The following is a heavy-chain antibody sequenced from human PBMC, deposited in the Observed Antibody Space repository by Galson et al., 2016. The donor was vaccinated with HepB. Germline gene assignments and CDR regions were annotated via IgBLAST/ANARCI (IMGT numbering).Heavy chain of an antibody. CDR1: GFTFSNYG. CDR3: ARDRRQGYSYAYATDYHYYGMDV. CDR2: ISCDGSNK. J-gene: IGHJ6*02. Sequence: SLRLSCAASGFTFSNYGIHWVRQAPGKGLEWVAVISCDGSNKYYADSVKDRVTVSRDNFMNTAYLQMNSLRGEDTAVYYCARDRRQGYSYAYATDYHYYGMDVWGQGTTVTVS. D-gene: IGHD5-18*01. V-gene: IGHV3-30*03.